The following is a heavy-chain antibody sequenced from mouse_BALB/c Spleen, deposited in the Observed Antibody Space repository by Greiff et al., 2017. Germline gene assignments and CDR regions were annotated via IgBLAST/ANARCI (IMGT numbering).Heavy chain of an antibody. V-gene: IGHV14-3*02. J-gene: IGHJ3*01. CDR2: IDPANGNT. Sequence: VQLQQSGAELVRSGASVKLSCTASGFNIKDYYMHWVKQRPEQGLEWIGRIDPANGNTKYDPKFQGKATITADTSSNTAYLQLSSLTSEDTAVYYCAPYDKAYWGQGTLVTVSA. D-gene: IGHD2-10*02. CDR1: GFNIKDYY. CDR3: APYDKAY.